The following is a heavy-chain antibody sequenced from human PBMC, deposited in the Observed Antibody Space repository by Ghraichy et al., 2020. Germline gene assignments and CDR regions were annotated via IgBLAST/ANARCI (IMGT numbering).Heavy chain of an antibody. CDR1: GFTFSSYE. V-gene: IGHV3-48*03. CDR2: ISSSGSTI. CDR3: ARVGYCSSTSCYADYYYGMDV. Sequence: GGSLRLSCAASGFTFSSYEMNWVRQAPGKGLEWVSYISSSGSTIYYADSVKGRFTISRDNAKNSLYLQMNSLRAEDTAVYYCARVGYCSSTSCYADYYYGMDVGGQGTTVTVSS. J-gene: IGHJ6*02. D-gene: IGHD2-2*03.